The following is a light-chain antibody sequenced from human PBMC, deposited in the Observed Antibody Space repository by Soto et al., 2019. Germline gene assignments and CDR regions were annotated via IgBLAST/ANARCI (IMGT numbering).Light chain of an antibody. CDR3: QQYKDDAWT. V-gene: IGKV1-5*01. Sequence: DIQLTQSPSTLSASVGDRVTITCRASQRIDRYLAWYQQKPGKAPKLLVYDASTLEGGVPSRFSGSGSATEFILTISSLQPDDFATYYCQQYKDDAWTFGQGTKVDIX. CDR2: DAS. CDR1: QRIDRY. J-gene: IGKJ1*01.